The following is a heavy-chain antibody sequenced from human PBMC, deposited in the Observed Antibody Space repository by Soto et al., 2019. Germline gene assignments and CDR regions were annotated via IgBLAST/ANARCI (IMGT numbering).Heavy chain of an antibody. Sequence: QITLKESGPTLVKPTQTLTLTCTFSGFSFRSNGVGVGWIRQPPGKALEWLALIYWNDDKRYSPSLNSRLTITKDISKNQVVLRMTNMDPGDTATYYCAHHIAAAIPFDNWGQGILVRVSS. D-gene: IGHD6-13*01. V-gene: IGHV2-5*01. CDR2: IYWNDDK. J-gene: IGHJ4*02. CDR1: GFSFRSNGVG. CDR3: AHHIAAAIPFDN.